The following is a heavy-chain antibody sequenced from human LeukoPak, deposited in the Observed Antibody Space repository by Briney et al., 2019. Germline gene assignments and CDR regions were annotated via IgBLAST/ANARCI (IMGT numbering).Heavy chain of an antibody. CDR2: IYYSGST. D-gene: IGHD3-9*01. CDR1: GGSISSSSYY. Sequence: SETLSLTCTVSGGSISSSSYYWGWIRQPPGKGLEWIGSIYYSGSTYYNPSLKSRVTISVDTSKNQFSLKLSSVTAADTAVYYCARSNRNYDILTGYYPNYFDYWGQGTLVTVSS. V-gene: IGHV4-39*01. J-gene: IGHJ4*02. CDR3: ARSNRNYDILTGYYPNYFDY.